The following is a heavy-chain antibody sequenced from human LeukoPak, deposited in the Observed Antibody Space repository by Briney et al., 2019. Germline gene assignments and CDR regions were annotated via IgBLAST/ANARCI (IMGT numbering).Heavy chain of an antibody. V-gene: IGHV3-9*01. D-gene: IGHD2-21*02. Sequence: GGSLRLSCAASGSTFDDYAMHWVRQAPGKGLEWVSGISWNSGSIGYADSAKGRFTISRDNAKNSLYLQMNSLRAEDTALYYCAKDSGRNCGGDCFPYYFDYWGQGTLVTVSS. CDR1: GSTFDDYA. CDR2: ISWNSGSI. CDR3: AKDSGRNCGGDCFPYYFDY. J-gene: IGHJ4*02.